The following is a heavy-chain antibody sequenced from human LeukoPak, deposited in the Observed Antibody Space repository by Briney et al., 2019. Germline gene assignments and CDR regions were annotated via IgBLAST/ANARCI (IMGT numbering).Heavy chain of an antibody. CDR1: GFAFSTYW. D-gene: IGHD3-3*01. CDR2: INQDGSVK. CDR3: TRDFVF. Sequence: GGSLRLSCAASGFAFSTYWMDWVRQAPGKGLEWVGNINQDGSVKHYVGSVRGRFTISRDNARNSVYLQMSTLRVEDTAVYCCTRDFVFWGQGSLVTASS. J-gene: IGHJ4*02. V-gene: IGHV3-7*01.